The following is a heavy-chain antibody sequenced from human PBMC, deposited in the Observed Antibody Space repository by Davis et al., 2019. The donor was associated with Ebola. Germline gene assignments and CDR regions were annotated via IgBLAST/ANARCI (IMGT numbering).Heavy chain of an antibody. CDR2: INPSGGST. V-gene: IGHV1-46*01. J-gene: IGHJ4*02. CDR1: GYTFSDYY. CDR3: AREGQQLGVSEY. D-gene: IGHD6-13*01. Sequence: AASVKVSCKASGYTFSDYYIYWVRQAPGQGLEWMGIINPSGGSTSYAQKFQGRVTMTRDTSTSTVYMELSSLRSEDTAVYYCAREGQQLGVSEYWGQGTLVTVSS.